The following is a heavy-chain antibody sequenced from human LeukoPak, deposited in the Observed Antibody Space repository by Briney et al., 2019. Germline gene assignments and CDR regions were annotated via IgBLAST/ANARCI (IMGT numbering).Heavy chain of an antibody. CDR1: SGSISSYY. V-gene: IGHV4-4*07. J-gene: IGHJ4*02. CDR3: ARDSSGGDSLPGSNWYYFDY. D-gene: IGHD2-21*02. CDR2: IYTSGST. Sequence: SETLSLTCTVSSGSISSYYWSWIRQPAGKGLEWIGRIYTSGSTNYNPSLKSRVTMSVDTSKNQFSLKLSSVTAADTAVYYCARDSSGGDSLPGSNWYYFDYWGQGTLVTVSS.